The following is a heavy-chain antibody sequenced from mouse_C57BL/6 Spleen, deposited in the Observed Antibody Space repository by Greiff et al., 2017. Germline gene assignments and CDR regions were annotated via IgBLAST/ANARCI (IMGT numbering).Heavy chain of an antibody. V-gene: IGHV1-66*01. CDR1: GYSFTSYY. CDR3: AREWAPQATDY. Sequence: VQLQQSGPELVKPGASVKISCKASGYSFTSYYIHWVKQRPGQGLEWIGWIYPGSGNTKYNEKFKGKATLTADTSSSTAYMQLSSLTSEDSAVYYCAREWAPQATDYWGQGTTLTVSS. J-gene: IGHJ2*01. D-gene: IGHD3-2*02. CDR2: IYPGSGNT.